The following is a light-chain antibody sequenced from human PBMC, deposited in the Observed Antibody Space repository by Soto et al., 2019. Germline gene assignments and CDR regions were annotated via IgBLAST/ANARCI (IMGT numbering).Light chain of an antibody. J-gene: IGLJ1*01. Sequence: QSALTQPRSVSGSPGQSVTISCTGTSSDVGGSNHVSWYQHHPGKAPKLTIYDVNKRPSGVPDRFSGSKSGNTASLTISGLQADDEADYYCSSSAGSYTFVFGTGTKVTVL. CDR2: DVN. V-gene: IGLV2-11*01. CDR1: SSDVGGSNH. CDR3: SSSAGSYTFV.